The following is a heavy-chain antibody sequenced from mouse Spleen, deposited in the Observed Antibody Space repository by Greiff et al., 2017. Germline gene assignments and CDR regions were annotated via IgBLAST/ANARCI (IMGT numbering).Heavy chain of an antibody. Sequence: QVQLQQSGPELVKPGASVKISCKASGYTFTDYYINWVKQRPGQGLEWIGWIFPGSGSTYYNEKFKGKATLTVDKSSSTAYMLLSSLTSEDSAVYFCARTYYYGSSYYYAMDYWGQGTSVTVSS. V-gene: IGHV1-75*01. CDR3: ARTYYYGSSYYYAMDY. CDR2: IFPGSGST. J-gene: IGHJ4*01. D-gene: IGHD1-1*01. CDR1: GYTFTDYY.